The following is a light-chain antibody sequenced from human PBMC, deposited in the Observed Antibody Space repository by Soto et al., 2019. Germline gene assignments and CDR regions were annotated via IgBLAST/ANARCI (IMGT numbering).Light chain of an antibody. V-gene: IGKV3-11*01. CDR3: HQRQSWPRT. Sequence: EIGVTQSPATLPSFPGDRVTLSCRASQYINTRLAWYQHRPGQAPRLLIYQTSLRAAGIPARFSASGSGTDFTLTISDVQPEDFALYYCHQRQSWPRTFGQGTKVDIK. J-gene: IGKJ1*01. CDR2: QTS. CDR1: QYINTR.